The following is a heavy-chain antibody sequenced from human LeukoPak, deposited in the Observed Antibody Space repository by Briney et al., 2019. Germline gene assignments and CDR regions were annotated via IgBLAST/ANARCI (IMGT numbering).Heavy chain of an antibody. V-gene: IGHV3-15*01. J-gene: IGHJ3*02. CDR3: LDLGPPHVFDI. Sequence: GGSLRLSCVASGFSFTDAYMDWVRQAPGKGLEWVARIKSKSHGGTTDYDAHVKGRFTISRDDSKNTLYLQMDSLKTDDTAVYYCLDLGPPHVFDIWGQGTMVTVSS. D-gene: IGHD1-26*01. CDR1: GFSFTDAY. CDR2: IKSKSHGGTT.